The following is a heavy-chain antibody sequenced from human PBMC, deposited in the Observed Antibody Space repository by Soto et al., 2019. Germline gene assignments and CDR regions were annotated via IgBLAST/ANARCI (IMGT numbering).Heavy chain of an antibody. CDR2: IYYSGST. CDR1: GGSISSSSYY. Sequence: SETLSLTCTVSGGSISSSSYYWGWIRQPPGKGLEWIGSIYYSGSTYYNPSLKSRVTISVDTSKNQFSLKLSSVTAADTAVYYCAGKKYIAARPPYYYYYMDVWGKGTTVTVSS. D-gene: IGHD6-6*01. CDR3: AGKKYIAARPPYYYYYMDV. J-gene: IGHJ6*03. V-gene: IGHV4-39*01.